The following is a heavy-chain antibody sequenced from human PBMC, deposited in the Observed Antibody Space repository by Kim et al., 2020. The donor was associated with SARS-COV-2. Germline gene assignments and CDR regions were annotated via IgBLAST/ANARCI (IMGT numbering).Heavy chain of an antibody. Sequence: ISYADSVKGRFTISRDNAKNSLYLQMNSLRAEDTAVYYCARPVGGNWFDPWGQGTLVTVSS. CDR3: ARPVGGNWFDP. D-gene: IGHD2-15*01. V-gene: IGHV3-21*01. CDR2: I. J-gene: IGHJ5*02.